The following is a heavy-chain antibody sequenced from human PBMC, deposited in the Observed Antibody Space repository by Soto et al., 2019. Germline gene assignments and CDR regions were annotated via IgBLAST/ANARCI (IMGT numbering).Heavy chain of an antibody. J-gene: IGHJ6*02. V-gene: IGHV1-69*13. D-gene: IGHD6-6*01. CDR3: ARDREYSSPPRDYYGMDV. Sequence: SVKVSCKASGGTFSSYAISWVRQAPGQGLEWMGGIIPIFDTANYAQKFQGRVTITADESTSTAYMELSSLRSEDTAVYYCARDREYSSPPRDYYGMDVWGQGTTVTVSS. CDR1: GGTFSSYA. CDR2: IIPIFDTA.